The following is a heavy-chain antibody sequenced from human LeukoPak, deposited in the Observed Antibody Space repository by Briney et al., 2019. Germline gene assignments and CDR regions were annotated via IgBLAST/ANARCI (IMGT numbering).Heavy chain of an antibody. CDR3: ARDPNADGYFDY. CDR1: GFTFSTYS. Sequence: GGSLRFSCAASGFTFSTYSMHWVRQPPGKGLEWVSSISSSSVYIYYAGSMKGRFTISRDNAKNSLYLQMNSLRAEDTAVYYCARDPNADGYFDYWGQGTLVTVSS. J-gene: IGHJ4*02. D-gene: IGHD2-2*01. V-gene: IGHV3-21*01. CDR2: ISSSSVYI.